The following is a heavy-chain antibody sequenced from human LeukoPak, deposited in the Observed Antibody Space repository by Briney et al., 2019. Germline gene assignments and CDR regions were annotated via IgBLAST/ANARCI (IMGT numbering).Heavy chain of an antibody. CDR1: GYTFTSYD. CDR3: ARGGWDKDSSSWHDDY. CDR2: MNPNSGNT. V-gene: IGHV1-8*03. Sequence: ASVKVSCKASGYTFTSYDINWVRQATGQGLEWMGWMNPNSGNTGYAQKFQGRVTITRNTSISTAYMELSSLRSEDTAVYYCARGGWDKDSSSWHDDYWGQGTLVTVSS. J-gene: IGHJ4*02. D-gene: IGHD6-13*01.